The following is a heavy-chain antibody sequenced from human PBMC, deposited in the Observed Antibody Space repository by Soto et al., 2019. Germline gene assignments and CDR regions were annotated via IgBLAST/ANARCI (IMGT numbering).Heavy chain of an antibody. CDR1: GFTFTNSA. V-gene: IGHV1-58*01. CDR2: IVVGSGET. J-gene: IGHJ5*02. D-gene: IGHD3-22*01. CDR3: ATDLYYDSSGYFGSYWFDP. Sequence: SVKVSCKASGFTFTNSAVQWVRQARGQRLEWIGWIVVGSGETIYAQKFQGRVTMTEDTSTDTAYMELSSLRSEDTAVYYCATDLYYDSSGYFGSYWFDPWGQGTLVTVS.